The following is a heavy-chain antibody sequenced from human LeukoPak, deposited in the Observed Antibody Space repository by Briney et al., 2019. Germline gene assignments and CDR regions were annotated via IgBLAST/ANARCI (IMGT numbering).Heavy chain of an antibody. CDR1: GDSISAFY. J-gene: IGHJ3*02. V-gene: IGHV4-4*07. Sequence: PSETLSLTCTVPGDSISAFYWTWIRQPAGKGLEWIGRIYSSGNSNYNPSLMSRVTMSLDTSKNQFSLKLTSVTAADTAVYYCARERGNLRGDAFDIWGQGTMVTVSS. CDR3: ARERGNLRGDAFDI. CDR2: IYSSGNS. D-gene: IGHD3-10*01.